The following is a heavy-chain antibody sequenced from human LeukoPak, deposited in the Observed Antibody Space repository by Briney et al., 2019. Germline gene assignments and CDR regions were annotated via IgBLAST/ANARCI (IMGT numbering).Heavy chain of an antibody. D-gene: IGHD6-13*01. Sequence: GGSLRLSCAASGFTFSSYGMHWVRQAPGKGLAGVAFIRYDGSNKYYADSVKGPFTICRYNSKNTLYLQMNSLRAEDTAVYYCAKDRGYSKYNWFDPWGQGTLVTVSS. CDR1: GFTFSSYG. J-gene: IGHJ5*02. CDR2: IRYDGSNK. V-gene: IGHV3-30*02. CDR3: AKDRGYSKYNWFDP.